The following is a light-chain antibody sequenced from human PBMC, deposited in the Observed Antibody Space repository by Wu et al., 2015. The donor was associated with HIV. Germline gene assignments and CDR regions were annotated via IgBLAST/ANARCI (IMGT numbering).Light chain of an antibody. CDR3: QQYSNFPPT. Sequence: EIVLTQSPGTLSLSPGERATLSCRASQSVSSSYLAWYQHIPGQAPRLLIYGASNRATGIPDRFSGSGFGTDFTLSISRLEPEDFAVYFCQQYSNFPPTFGQGDQGWKSN. J-gene: IGKJ1*01. V-gene: IGKV3-20*01. CDR1: QSVSSSY. CDR2: GAS.